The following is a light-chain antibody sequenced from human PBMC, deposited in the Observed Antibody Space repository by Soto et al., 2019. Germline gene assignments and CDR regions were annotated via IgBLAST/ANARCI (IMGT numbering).Light chain of an antibody. J-gene: IGLJ1*01. V-gene: IGLV2-14*01. Sequence: QSALTQPASVSGSPGQSITISCTGTSSDVGGYNYVSWYQQHPGKAPKLMIYDVRNRPSGVSNRFSGSKSVNTASLTISGLQAEDGADYYCSSYTTISTYVFGTGPTLTVL. CDR2: DVR. CDR3: SSYTTISTYV. CDR1: SSDVGGYNY.